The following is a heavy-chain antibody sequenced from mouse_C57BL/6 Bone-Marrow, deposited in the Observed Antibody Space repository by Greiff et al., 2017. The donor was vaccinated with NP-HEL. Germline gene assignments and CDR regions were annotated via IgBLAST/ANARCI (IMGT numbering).Heavy chain of an antibody. Sequence: EVKLMESGGGLVKPGGSLKLSCAASGFTFSDYGMHWVRQAPEKGLEWVAYISSGSSTIYYADTVKGRFTISRDNAKNTLFLQMTSLRSEDTAMYYCESKLGRGYAMDYWGQGTSVTVSA. CDR2: ISSGSSTI. V-gene: IGHV5-17*01. D-gene: IGHD4-1*01. CDR3: ESKLGRGYAMDY. J-gene: IGHJ4*01. CDR1: GFTFSDYG.